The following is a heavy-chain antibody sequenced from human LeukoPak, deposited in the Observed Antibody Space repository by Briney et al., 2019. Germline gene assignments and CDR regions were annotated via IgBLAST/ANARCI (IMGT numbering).Heavy chain of an antibody. D-gene: IGHD2-15*01. Sequence: PSETLSLTCTVSGGSISSGDYLWSWLRQPPGKGLEWIGYISYSGTTYSNPSLKSRPIISEDTSKNQFSLKLSSVTAADTAVYYCARGWNYFDDWGQGTLVTVSS. CDR3: ARGWNYFDD. V-gene: IGHV4-30-4*01. CDR2: ISYSGTT. CDR1: GGSISSGDYL. J-gene: IGHJ4*02.